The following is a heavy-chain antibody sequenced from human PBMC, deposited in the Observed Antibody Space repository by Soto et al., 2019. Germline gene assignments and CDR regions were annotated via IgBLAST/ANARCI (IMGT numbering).Heavy chain of an antibody. CDR2: INPASGST. CDR1: GYTFTHYY. Sequence: QVQLVQSGAEVKKPGASVKLSCRTSGYTFTHYYIHWVRQAPGQGLEWLGMINPASGSTNYAQDFQGRVTLTMDTSPTTVYMGLSGLRAEDTAIFYCAIDLAAGGHRGQGTLVTVSP. CDR3: AIDLAAGGH. V-gene: IGHV1-46*01. J-gene: IGHJ4*02. D-gene: IGHD6-13*01.